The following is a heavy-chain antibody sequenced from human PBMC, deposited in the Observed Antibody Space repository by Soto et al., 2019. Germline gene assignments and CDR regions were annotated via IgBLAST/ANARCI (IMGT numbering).Heavy chain of an antibody. CDR1: GFTFSNYA. Sequence: PGGSLRLSCAASGFTFSNYAMSWVRQAPGKGLELVSTGTGSGGATYYADSVKGRFTISRGNSKNTLYLQMNSLRSEDTAVYYCAREYSGYDSESDPYYYYCMDVWGKGTTVTVSS. CDR3: AREYSGYDSESDPYYYYCMDV. J-gene: IGHJ6*03. V-gene: IGHV3-23*01. CDR2: GTGSGGAT. D-gene: IGHD5-12*01.